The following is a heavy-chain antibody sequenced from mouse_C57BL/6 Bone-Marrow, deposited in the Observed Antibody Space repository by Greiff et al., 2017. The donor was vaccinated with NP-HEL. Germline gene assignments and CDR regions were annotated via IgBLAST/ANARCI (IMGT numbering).Heavy chain of an antibody. Sequence: VQLQQPGAELVRPGSSVKLSCKASGYTFTSYWMDWVKQRPGQGLEWIGNIYPSDSETHYNQKFKDKATLTVDKSSSTAYMQLSSLTSEDSAVYYCARGTYYGSSYFDYWGQGTTLTVSS. CDR1: GYTFTSYW. CDR3: ARGTYYGSSYFDY. V-gene: IGHV1-61*01. CDR2: IYPSDSET. D-gene: IGHD1-1*01. J-gene: IGHJ2*01.